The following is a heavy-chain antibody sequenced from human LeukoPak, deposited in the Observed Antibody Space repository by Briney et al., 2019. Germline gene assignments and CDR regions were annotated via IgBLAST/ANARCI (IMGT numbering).Heavy chain of an antibody. CDR2: IFHNGDT. CDR1: DYSITSGYY. J-gene: IGHJ4*02. CDR3: ARLKSGYQDY. Sequence: PSETLSLTCAVSDYSITSGYYWGWIRQPPGKGLEWIANIFHNGDTYYNPSLKSRVTISVDTSKNQFSVKLSSVTAADTAVYYCARLKSGYQDYWGQGTLVTVSS. V-gene: IGHV4-38-2*01. D-gene: IGHD5-18*01.